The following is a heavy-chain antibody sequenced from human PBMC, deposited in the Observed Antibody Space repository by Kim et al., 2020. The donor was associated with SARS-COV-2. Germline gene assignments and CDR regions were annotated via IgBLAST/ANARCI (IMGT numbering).Heavy chain of an antibody. J-gene: IGHJ3*02. Sequence: ASVKVSCKASGYTFNDYYIHWVRQAPGQGLEWMGWINPNHGGTNYARKLQGRVFMSRDTSINTAYMELSSLRSDDTAVYFFARDSSKLAFDIWGQGTMVTVSS. CDR1: GYTFNDYY. V-gene: IGHV1-2*02. CDR3: ARDSSKLAFDI. CDR2: INPNHGGT.